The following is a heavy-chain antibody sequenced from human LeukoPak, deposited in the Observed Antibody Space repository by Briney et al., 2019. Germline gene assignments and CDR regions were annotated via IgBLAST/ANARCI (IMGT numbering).Heavy chain of an antibody. V-gene: IGHV3-13*01. CDR3: PRAIWEYYYDSSGLHKGGYYFDY. CDR2: IGTAGDT. CDR1: GFTFSSYD. J-gene: IGHJ4*02. D-gene: IGHD3-22*01. Sequence: GGSLRLSCTASGFTFSSYDMHWVRQATGKGLEWVSAIGTAGDTYYPGSVKGRFTISRENPKNSLYLQMNSLRAGDTAVYHCPRAIWEYYYDSSGLHKGGYYFDYWGQGTLVTVSS.